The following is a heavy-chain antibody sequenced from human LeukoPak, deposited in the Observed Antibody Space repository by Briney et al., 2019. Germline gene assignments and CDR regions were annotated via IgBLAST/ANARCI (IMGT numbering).Heavy chain of an antibody. CDR2: VSSDGNNK. CDR3: ANRGNRPY. J-gene: IGHJ4*02. D-gene: IGHD1-14*01. Sequence: GRSLRLSCAASGFTFSSYGMHWVRQAPAKGLEWLGVVSSDGNNKYYADSVKGRFTISRDNSKNTLYLQMNSLRAEDTAVYYCANRGNRPYWGQGTLVTVSS. V-gene: IGHV3-30*18. CDR1: GFTFSSYG.